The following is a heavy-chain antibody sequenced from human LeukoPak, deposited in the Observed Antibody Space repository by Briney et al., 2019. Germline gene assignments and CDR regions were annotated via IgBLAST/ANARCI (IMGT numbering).Heavy chain of an antibody. V-gene: IGHV1-69*05. D-gene: IGHD2-2*01. CDR2: IIPIFGTA. CDR3: ARGEDIVLVPAVIDYYYYMDV. Sequence: SVKVSYKASGGTFSSYAISWVRQAPGQGLEWMGGIIPIFGTANYARKFQGRVTITTDESTSTAYMELSSLRSEDTAVYYCARGEDIVLVPAVIDYYYYMDVWGKGTTATVSS. J-gene: IGHJ6*03. CDR1: GGTFSSYA.